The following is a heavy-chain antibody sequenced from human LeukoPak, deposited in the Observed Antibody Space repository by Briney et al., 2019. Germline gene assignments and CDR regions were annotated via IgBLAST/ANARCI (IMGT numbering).Heavy chain of an antibody. CDR1: GFTFRSYS. D-gene: IGHD3-22*01. J-gene: IGHJ5*01. V-gene: IGHV3-30*01. Sequence: GGSLRLSCAASGFTFRSYSMHWVRQAPGKGPEWVAVISYDGSTQYYADSVKGRFTISRDNSKNTLYLQLNSLRADDTAVYYCARDPYDSSWFDYWGQGTLLTVSS. CDR3: ARDPYDSSWFDY. CDR2: ISYDGSTQ.